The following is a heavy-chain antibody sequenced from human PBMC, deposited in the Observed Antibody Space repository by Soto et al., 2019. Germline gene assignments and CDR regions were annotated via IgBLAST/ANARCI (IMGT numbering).Heavy chain of an antibody. CDR3: ARDANYYDSSGDDAFDI. D-gene: IGHD3-22*01. V-gene: IGHV1-18*04. Sequence: ASVKVSCKTSAYTFTNSGICWVRQAPGQGLEWMGWISTYNGNTNYAQRFQGRVTMTKDTSTSTAYMELRSLRSDDTAVYYCARDANYYDSSGDDAFDIWGQGTMVTVSS. CDR2: ISTYNGNT. J-gene: IGHJ3*02. CDR1: AYTFTNSG.